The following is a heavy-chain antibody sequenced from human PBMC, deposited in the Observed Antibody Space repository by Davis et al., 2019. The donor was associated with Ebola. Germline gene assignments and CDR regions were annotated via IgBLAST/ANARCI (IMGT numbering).Heavy chain of an antibody. CDR1: GFTFSSYG. V-gene: IGHV3-30*03. Sequence: GGSLRLSCAASGFTFSSYGMHWVRQAPGKGLEWVAVISYDGSNKYYADSVKGRFTISRDNSKNTLYLQMNSLRAEDTAVYYCARGRNTAMVPPLYGMDVWGQGTTVTVSS. CDR2: ISYDGSNK. J-gene: IGHJ6*02. D-gene: IGHD5-18*01. CDR3: ARGRNTAMVPPLYGMDV.